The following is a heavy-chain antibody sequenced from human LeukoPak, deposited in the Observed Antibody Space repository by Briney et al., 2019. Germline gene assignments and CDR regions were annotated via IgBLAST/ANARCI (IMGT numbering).Heavy chain of an antibody. J-gene: IGHJ6*02. CDR3: TRNDYGDFQFDYGMDV. Sequence: GGSLRLSCTASGFTFGDYAMSWVHQAPGKGLEWVGFIRSKAYGGTTEYAASVKGRFTISRDDSKSIAYLQMNSLKTEDTAVYYCTRNDYGDFQFDYGMDVWGQGTTVTVSS. CDR2: IRSKAYGGTT. D-gene: IGHD4-17*01. CDR1: GFTFGDYA. V-gene: IGHV3-49*04.